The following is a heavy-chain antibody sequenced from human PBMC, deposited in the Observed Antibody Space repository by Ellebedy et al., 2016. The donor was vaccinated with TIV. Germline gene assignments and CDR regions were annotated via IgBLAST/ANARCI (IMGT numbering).Heavy chain of an antibody. CDR1: GFTVSSNY. CDR2: IYYGGNT. D-gene: IGHD4-17*01. V-gene: IGHV3-53*01. CDR3: ARGRKDYGDYPD. Sequence: GESLKISXAASGFTVSSNYLTWVRQAPGKGLEWVSVIYYGGNTYYADSVKGRFTISTDNSKNTLYLQMHSLRAEDTAVYYCARGRKDYGDYPDWGQGTLVTVSS. J-gene: IGHJ4*02.